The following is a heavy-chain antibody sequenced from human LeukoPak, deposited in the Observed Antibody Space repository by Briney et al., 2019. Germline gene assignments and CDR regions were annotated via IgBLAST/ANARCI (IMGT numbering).Heavy chain of an antibody. CDR3: ARERGSGSY. V-gene: IGHV3-11*06. J-gene: IGHJ4*02. Sequence: PGGSLRLSFAASGFPFSDYYMSWIRPAPGKGLGWVSYIISSSSYTNYSDSVKGRFTISRDNAKNSLYLQMNSLRAEDTAVYYCARERGSGSYWGQGTLVTVSS. CDR2: IISSSSYT. D-gene: IGHD3-10*01. CDR1: GFPFSDYY.